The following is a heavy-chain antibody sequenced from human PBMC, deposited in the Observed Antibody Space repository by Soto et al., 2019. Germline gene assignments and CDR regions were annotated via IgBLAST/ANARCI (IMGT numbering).Heavy chain of an antibody. CDR3: ARVYSSSWYQNFLDC. Sequence: SETLSLTCTVSGGSITSHYWSWIRQPPGKGLEWIGYVSYSGSTNYNPSLKSRVTISVDTSKNQLSPKLSSVTAADTAVYYCARVYSSSWYQNFLDCWGQGTLVTVSS. CDR2: VSYSGST. D-gene: IGHD6-13*01. J-gene: IGHJ4*02. V-gene: IGHV4-59*11. CDR1: GGSITSHY.